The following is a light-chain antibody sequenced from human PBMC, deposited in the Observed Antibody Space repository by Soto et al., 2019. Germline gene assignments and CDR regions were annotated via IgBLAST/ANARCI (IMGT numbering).Light chain of an antibody. J-gene: IGLJ1*01. V-gene: IGLV2-11*01. CDR2: DVS. CDR1: SSDVGGYNY. CDR3: SSYTSTSTRV. Sequence: QSVLTQPRSVSGSPGQSVTISCTGTSSDVGGYNYVSWHQQHPGKAPKLMIYDVSKRPSGVPDRFSGSKSGNTASLTISGLQAEDEADYYCSSYTSTSTRVFGTGTKVTVL.